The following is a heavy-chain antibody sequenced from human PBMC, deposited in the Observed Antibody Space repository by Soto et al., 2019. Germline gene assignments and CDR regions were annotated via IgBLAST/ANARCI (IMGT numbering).Heavy chain of an antibody. CDR2: IDWDDDK. CDR1: GFSLSTSGMC. J-gene: IGHJ6*02. CDR3: ARIRGNYDFWSGYYYYYGMDV. Sequence: ESGPTLVNPTETLTLTCTVSGFSLSTSGMCVSWIRQPPGKALEWLALIDWDDDKYYSTSLKTRLTISKNTSKNQVVLTMTNMDPVDTATYYCARIRGNYDFWSGYYYYYGMDVWGQGTTVTVSS. V-gene: IGHV2-70*01. D-gene: IGHD3-3*01.